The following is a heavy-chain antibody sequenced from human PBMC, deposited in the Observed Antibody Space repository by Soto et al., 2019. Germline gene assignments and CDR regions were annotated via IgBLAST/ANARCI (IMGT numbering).Heavy chain of an antibody. V-gene: IGHV4-34*01. CDR3: ARGPPLYSYYYYYYMDV. CDR2: INHSGST. J-gene: IGHJ6*03. Sequence: SETLSLTCAVYGGSFSGYYWSWIRQPPGKGLEWIGEINHSGSTNYNPSLKSRVTISVDTSKNQFSLKLSSVTAADTAVYYCARGPPLYSYYYYYYMDVWGKGTTVTVSS. D-gene: IGHD3-16*01. CDR1: GGSFSGYY.